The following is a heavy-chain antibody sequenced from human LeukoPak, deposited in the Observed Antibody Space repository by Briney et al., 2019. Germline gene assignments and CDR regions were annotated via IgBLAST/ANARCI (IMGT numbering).Heavy chain of an antibody. V-gene: IGHV1-69*13. CDR3: ARTPTRTHYYYYYGMDV. CDR2: IIPIFGTA. CDR1: GGTFISYA. J-gene: IGHJ6*02. Sequence: SVKVSCKASGGTFISYAISWVRQAPGQGLEWMGGIIPIFGTANYAQKFQGRVTITADESTSTAYMELSSLRSEDTAVYYCARTPTRTHYYYYYGMDVWGQGTTVTVSS. D-gene: IGHD1-1*01.